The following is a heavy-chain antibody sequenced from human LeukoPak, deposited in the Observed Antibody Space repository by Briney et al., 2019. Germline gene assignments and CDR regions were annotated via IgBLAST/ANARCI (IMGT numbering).Heavy chain of an antibody. CDR3: ARQTIVVVEVGWFDP. D-gene: IGHD2-2*01. CDR2: IYYSGST. Sequence: PSETLSLTCTVSGGSISNYYWGWIRQPPGKGLEWIGSIYYSGSTYYSPSLKSRVTISVDTSKNQFSLKLSSVTAADTAVYYCARQTIVVVEVGWFDPWGQGTLVTVSS. CDR1: GGSISNYY. V-gene: IGHV4-39*01. J-gene: IGHJ5*02.